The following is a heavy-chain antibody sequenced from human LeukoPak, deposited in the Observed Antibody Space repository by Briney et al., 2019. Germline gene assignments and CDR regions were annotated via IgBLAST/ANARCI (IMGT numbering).Heavy chain of an antibody. CDR3: ARGDAFSGDH. CDR2: IHPEGNEK. CDR1: GFTFSDFW. V-gene: IGHV3-7*04. J-gene: IGHJ4*02. Sequence: PGGSLRLSCAVSGFTFSDFWMSWVRQAPGGGLEWVANIHPEGNEKYHVESVKGRFTISRDNAKNSLFLQMNGLRVEDTAVYYCARGDAFSGDHWGQGTLVTVSS.